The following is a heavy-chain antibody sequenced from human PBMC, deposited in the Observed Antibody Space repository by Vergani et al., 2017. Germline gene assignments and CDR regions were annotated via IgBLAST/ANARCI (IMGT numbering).Heavy chain of an antibody. D-gene: IGHD3-9*01. CDR2: IYHSGGA. CDR1: GGSITSSSYY. Sequence: QLHLQESGPGLVKPSETLSLTCTVSGGSITSSSYYWGWIRQPPGKGLEWIGNIYHSGGAYYNPSLKGRVTISVDTSKNQFSLEVTSVTAADTAIYFCARTESFILRYFHWALWVQRTLVTVSS. CDR3: ARTESFILRYFHWAL. J-gene: IGHJ4*02. V-gene: IGHV4-39*01.